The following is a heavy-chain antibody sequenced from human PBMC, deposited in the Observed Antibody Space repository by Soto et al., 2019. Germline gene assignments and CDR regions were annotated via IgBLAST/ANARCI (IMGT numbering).Heavy chain of an antibody. CDR3: ARDPRFLEWTYGMDV. J-gene: IGHJ6*02. CDR1: GGPISSSNW. Sequence: PAETLSLTCAVSGGPISSSNWWSWVRQPPGKGLEWIGEIYHSGSTNYNPSLKSRITISVDKSKNQFSLKLSSVTAADTAVYYCARDPRFLEWTYGMDVWGQGTTVTVSS. V-gene: IGHV4-4*02. D-gene: IGHD3-3*01. CDR2: IYHSGST.